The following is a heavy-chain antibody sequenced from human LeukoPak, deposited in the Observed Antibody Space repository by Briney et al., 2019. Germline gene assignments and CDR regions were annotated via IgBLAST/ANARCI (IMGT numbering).Heavy chain of an antibody. V-gene: IGHV4-59*01. CDR2: IYYNGST. CDR3: ARGGSGWLSYYYYMDV. CDR1: GGSISSYY. Sequence: PSETLSLTCTVSGGSISSYYWSWIRQPPGKGLEWIGYIYYNGSTNYNPSLKSRVTISVDTSKNQFSLKLSSVTAADTAVYYCARGGSGWLSYYYYMDVWGKGTTVTVSS. J-gene: IGHJ6*03. D-gene: IGHD6-19*01.